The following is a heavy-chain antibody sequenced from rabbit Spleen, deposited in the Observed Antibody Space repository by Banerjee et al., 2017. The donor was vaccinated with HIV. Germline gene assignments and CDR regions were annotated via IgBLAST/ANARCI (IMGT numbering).Heavy chain of an antibody. CDR3: ARETSSGWGIVSFYFSL. Sequence: EQLEESGGGLVKPEGSLTLTCKASGVSLNDKDVMCWVRQAPGKGLEWIACIDSGSSGDTYYANWAKGRFTISKTSSTTVTLQMTSLTAADTATYFCARETSSGWGIVSFYFSLWGPGTLVTVS. J-gene: IGHJ4*01. V-gene: IGHV1S45*01. CDR1: GVSLNDKDV. CDR2: IDSGSSGDT. D-gene: IGHD4-1*01.